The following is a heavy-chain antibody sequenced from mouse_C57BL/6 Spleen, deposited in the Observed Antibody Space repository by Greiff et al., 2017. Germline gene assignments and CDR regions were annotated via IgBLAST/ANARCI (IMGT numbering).Heavy chain of an antibody. V-gene: IGHV1-69*01. Sequence: QVQLQQPGAELVMPGASVKLSCKASGYTFTSYWMHWVKQRPGQGLEWIGELDPSDSYTNYNQKFKGKSTLTVDKSSSTAYMQLSSLTSEDSAVYYCARWNYDYFDYWGQGTTLTVSS. J-gene: IGHJ2*01. CDR1: GYTFTSYW. D-gene: IGHD2-4*01. CDR2: LDPSDSYT. CDR3: ARWNYDYFDY.